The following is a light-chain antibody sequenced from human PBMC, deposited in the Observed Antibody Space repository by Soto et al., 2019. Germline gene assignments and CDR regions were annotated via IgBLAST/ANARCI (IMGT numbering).Light chain of an antibody. CDR2: AAS. CDR3: QQANSFPL. J-gene: IGKJ4*01. Sequence: DTQMTQSPSSVSASVGDRVTITFRASQSISTWLAWYQQKPGKAPKLLIYAASSLQSGVPSRFSGSGSGTDFTLSINNLQPEDFATYYCQQANSFPLFGGGTKVDIK. V-gene: IGKV1D-12*01. CDR1: QSISTW.